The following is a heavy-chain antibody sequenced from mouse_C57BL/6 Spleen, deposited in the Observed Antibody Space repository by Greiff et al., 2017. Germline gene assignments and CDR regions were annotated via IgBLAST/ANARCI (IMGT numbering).Heavy chain of an antibody. J-gene: IGHJ2*01. D-gene: IGHD1-1*01. CDR1: GYTFTEYT. CDR2: FYPGSGSI. V-gene: IGHV1-62-2*01. CDR3: ARHEERGITTVVAPFDY. Sequence: QVQLKQSGAELVKPGASVKLSCKASGYTFTEYTIHWVKQRPGQGLEWIGWFYPGSGSIKYNEKFKDKATLTADKSSSTVYIALRRWTSEDCAVYFCARHEERGITTVVAPFDYWGQGTTLTVSS.